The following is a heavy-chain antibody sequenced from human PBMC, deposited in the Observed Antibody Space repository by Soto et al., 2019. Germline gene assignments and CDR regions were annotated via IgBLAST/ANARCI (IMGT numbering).Heavy chain of an antibody. J-gene: IGHJ5*02. Sequence: QVQLVESGGGVVQPGRSLRLSCAASGFTFSSYGMHWVRQAPGKGLEWVAVIWYDGSNKYYADSVKGRFTISRDNSKNTLYLQMNSLRAEDTAVYYCARDHVNTGWFAPWGQGTLVTVSS. CDR3: ARDHVNTGWFAP. V-gene: IGHV3-33*01. CDR2: IWYDGSNK. CDR1: GFTFSSYG.